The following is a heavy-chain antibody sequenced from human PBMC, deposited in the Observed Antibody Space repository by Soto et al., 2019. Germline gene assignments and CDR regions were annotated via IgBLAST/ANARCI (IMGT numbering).Heavy chain of an antibody. J-gene: IGHJ3*02. Sequence: GGSLRLSCAASGFTFSSYAMSWVRQAPGKGLEWVSAISGSGGSTYYADSVKGRFTISRDNSKNTLYLQMNSLRAEDTAVYYCAKVGRTYYDFWSGSGSPFFDIWGQGTMVTVSS. CDR2: ISGSGGST. CDR3: AKVGRTYYDFWSGSGSPFFDI. V-gene: IGHV3-23*01. D-gene: IGHD3-3*01. CDR1: GFTFSSYA.